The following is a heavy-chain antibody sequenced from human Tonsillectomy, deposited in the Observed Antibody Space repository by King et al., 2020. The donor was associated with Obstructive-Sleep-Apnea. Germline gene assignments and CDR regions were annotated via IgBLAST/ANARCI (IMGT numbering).Heavy chain of an antibody. V-gene: IGHV2-5*02. D-gene: IGHD2/OR15-2a*01. CDR1: GFSFSSSAVG. CDR3: VHSDRILFDY. Sequence: ITLKESGPKLVKPTQTLTLTCTFSGFSFSSSAVGVGWIRQPPGKALEWLALIYWDDDKRYSPFLKSRLTITKDTSKNQVVLTMTNMDPVDTATYYCVHSDRILFDYWGQGTLVTVSS. J-gene: IGHJ4*02. CDR2: IYWDDDK.